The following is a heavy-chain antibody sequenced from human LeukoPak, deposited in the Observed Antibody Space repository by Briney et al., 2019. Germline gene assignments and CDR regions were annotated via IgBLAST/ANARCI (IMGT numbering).Heavy chain of an antibody. CDR1: GFTFNNFA. V-gene: IGHV3-23*01. Sequence: PGGSLRLSCAASGFTFNNFAMSWVRQAPGKGLEWVSAISGSGGSTYYADSVKGRFTISRDNSKNTLYLQMNSLRAEDTAVYYCAKSRHSSSSGLIFDYWGQGTLVTVSS. CDR2: ISGSGGST. D-gene: IGHD6-6*01. J-gene: IGHJ4*02. CDR3: AKSRHSSSSGLIFDY.